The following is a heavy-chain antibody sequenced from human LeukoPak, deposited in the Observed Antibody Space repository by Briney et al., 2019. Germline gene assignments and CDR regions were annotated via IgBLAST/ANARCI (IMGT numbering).Heavy chain of an antibody. J-gene: IGHJ4*02. CDR3: ARAGPSGTLDY. CDR2: INTNTANP. Sequence: GASVKVSCTASGYTFTSYAMNWVRQAPGQGLEWMGWINTNTANPTYAQVFTGRFVFSLDTSVSTAYLQISSLKAEDTAAYYCARAGPSGTLDYWGQGTLVTVSS. D-gene: IGHD6-13*01. CDR1: GYTFTSYA. V-gene: IGHV7-4-1*02.